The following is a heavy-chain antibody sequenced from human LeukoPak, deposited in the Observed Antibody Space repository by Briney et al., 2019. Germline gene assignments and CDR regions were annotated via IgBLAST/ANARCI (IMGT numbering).Heavy chain of an antibody. Sequence: SETLSLTCTVSGGSFSSSSYYWGWIRQPPGKGLEWIGSIYYSGSTYYNPSLKSRVTISVDTSKNQFSLKLSSVTAADTAVYYCASEMATDQMNYDYWGQGTLVTVSS. CDR1: GGSFSSSSYY. CDR2: IYYSGST. V-gene: IGHV4-39*07. J-gene: IGHJ4*02. D-gene: IGHD5-24*01. CDR3: ASEMATDQMNYDY.